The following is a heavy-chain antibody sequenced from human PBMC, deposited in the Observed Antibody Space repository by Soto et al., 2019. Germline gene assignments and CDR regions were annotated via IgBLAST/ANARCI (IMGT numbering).Heavy chain of an antibody. CDR3: ARVTDSSSTSCYYDAFDI. J-gene: IGHJ3*02. D-gene: IGHD2-2*01. V-gene: IGHV4-31*03. CDR1: GGSISSGGYY. CDR2: IYYSGST. Sequence: QVQLQESGPGLVKPSQTLSLTCTVSGGSISSGGYYWSWIRQHPGKGLEWVGYIYYSGSTYYNPCLMSRVTISVDTSKNEFFLKMSSVTAADTAVYYCARVTDSSSTSCYYDAFDIWGQGTMVTVSS.